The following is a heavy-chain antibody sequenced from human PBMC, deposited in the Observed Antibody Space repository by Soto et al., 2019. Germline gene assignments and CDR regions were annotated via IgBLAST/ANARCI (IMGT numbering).Heavy chain of an antibody. CDR3: ARQSSGYTYGGGFDY. Sequence: PSETLSLTCTVSGDSISGDSYYWGWIRQPPGKGLECIGSVYYSGRTYYNPSLESRVTISVDTSKSQFSLNLRSVTAADTAVYYCARQSSGYTYGGGFDYWGQGTLVTVSS. D-gene: IGHD5-18*01. V-gene: IGHV4-39*01. J-gene: IGHJ4*02. CDR2: VYYSGRT. CDR1: GDSISGDSYY.